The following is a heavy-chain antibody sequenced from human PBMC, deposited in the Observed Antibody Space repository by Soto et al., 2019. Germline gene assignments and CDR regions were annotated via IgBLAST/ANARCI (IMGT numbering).Heavy chain of an antibody. Sequence: LSLTCSVYGGSFSGYYWSWIRQPPGKGLEWIGEINHSGSTKYNPSLKSRVTISVDTSKNQFSLRLSSVTAADTAVYYCARGQVTMILMLNILQSYSECWGKGNMVNVSS. D-gene: IGHD3-22*01. CDR3: ARGQVTMILMLNILQSYSEC. CDR2: INHSGST. V-gene: IGHV4-34*01. CDR1: GGSFSGYY. J-gene: IGHJ4*02.